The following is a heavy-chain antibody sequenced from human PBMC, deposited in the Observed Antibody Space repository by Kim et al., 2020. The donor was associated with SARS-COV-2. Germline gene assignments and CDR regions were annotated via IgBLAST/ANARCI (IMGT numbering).Heavy chain of an antibody. D-gene: IGHD3-10*01. CDR2: IWYDGSNK. CDR1: GFTFSSYG. V-gene: IGHV3-33*06. CDR3: AKGSDSGSSDY. Sequence: GGSLRLSCAASGFTFSSYGMHWVRQAPGKGLEWVAVIWYDGSNKYYADSVKGRFTISRDNSKNTLYLQMNSLRAEDTAVYYCAKGSDSGSSDYWGQGTLVTVSS. J-gene: IGHJ4*02.